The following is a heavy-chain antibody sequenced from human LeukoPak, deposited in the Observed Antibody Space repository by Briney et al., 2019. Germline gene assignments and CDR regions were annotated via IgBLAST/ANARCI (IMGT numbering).Heavy chain of an antibody. CDR1: GDTFINYA. V-gene: IGHV1-69*04. CDR3: ARGPYVGGVLDY. CDR2: IIPILGIP. J-gene: IGHJ4*02. D-gene: IGHD3-16*01. Sequence: ASVKVSCKASGDTFINYAISWVRQAPGQGLEWMGRIIPILGIPDYAQKFQGRVTITADRSTSTAYMELSSLISEDTAVYYCARGPYVGGVLDYWGQGTLVTVSS.